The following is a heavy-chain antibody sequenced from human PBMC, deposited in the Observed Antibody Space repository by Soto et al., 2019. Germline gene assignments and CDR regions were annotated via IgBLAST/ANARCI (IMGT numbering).Heavy chain of an antibody. Sequence: GGSLRLSCAASGFTFSSYAMSWVRQAPGKGLEWVSAISGSGGSTYYADSVKGRFTISRDNSKNTLYLQMNSLRAEDTAVYYCAKRNSGYDYGYYYYYMDVWGKGTTVTVSS. V-gene: IGHV3-23*01. CDR1: GFTFSSYA. D-gene: IGHD5-12*01. J-gene: IGHJ6*03. CDR2: ISGSGGST. CDR3: AKRNSGYDYGYYYYYMDV.